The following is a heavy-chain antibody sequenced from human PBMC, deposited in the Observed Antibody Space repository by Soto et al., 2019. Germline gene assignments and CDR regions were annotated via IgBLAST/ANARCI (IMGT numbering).Heavy chain of an antibody. Sequence: QLQLQESGPGLVKPSQTLSLACTVSGGSFSSGGYYWSWIRQLPGKGLEWIGYIYYSGSNYYNPSLKSRFTISLDTSKNQFSLKLSSVTAADTAVYYCARATSFSGHHGYWGQGTLVTVSS. CDR3: ARATSFSGHHGY. CDR2: IYYSGSN. V-gene: IGHV4-31*03. J-gene: IGHJ4*02. D-gene: IGHD2-8*02. CDR1: GGSFSSGGYY.